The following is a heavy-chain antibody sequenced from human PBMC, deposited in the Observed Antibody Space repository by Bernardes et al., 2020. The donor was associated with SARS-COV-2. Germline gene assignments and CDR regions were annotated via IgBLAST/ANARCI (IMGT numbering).Heavy chain of an antibody. Sequence: GGSLRLSCAASGFTFSSYGMHWVRQAPGKGLEWVAVIWYDGSNKYYADSVKGRFTISRDNSKNTLYLQMNSLRAEDTAVYYCARDFMALVGDFWSGHSLGWGQGTLVTVSS. J-gene: IGHJ4*02. CDR1: GFTFSSYG. CDR3: ARDFMALVGDFWSGHSLG. CDR2: IWYDGSNK. D-gene: IGHD3-3*01. V-gene: IGHV3-33*01.